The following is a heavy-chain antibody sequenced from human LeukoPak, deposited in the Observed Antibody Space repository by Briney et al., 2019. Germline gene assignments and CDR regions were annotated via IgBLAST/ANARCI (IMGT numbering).Heavy chain of an antibody. V-gene: IGHV1-8*02. CDR2: MNPNSGNT. J-gene: IGHJ4*02. D-gene: IGHD5-24*01. Sequence: GASVKFSCKASGGTFSSYAISWVRQAPGQGLEWMGWMNPNSGNTGYAQKFQGRVTMTRNTSISTAYMELSSLRSEDTAVYYCARGDGYTDYWGQGTLVTVSS. CDR3: ARGDGYTDY. CDR1: GGTFSSYA.